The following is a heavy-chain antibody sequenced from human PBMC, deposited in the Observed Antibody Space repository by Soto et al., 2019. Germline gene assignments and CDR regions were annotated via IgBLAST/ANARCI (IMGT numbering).Heavy chain of an antibody. Sequence: PSETLSLTCTVSGGSISSYYWSWIRQPPGKGLEWIGYIYYSGSTNYNPSLKSRVTISVDTSKNQFSLKLSSVTAADTAVYYRARGDIAAAGPLGYYGMDVWGQGTTVTVSS. D-gene: IGHD6-13*01. CDR2: IYYSGST. CDR1: GGSISSYY. J-gene: IGHJ6*02. V-gene: IGHV4-59*01. CDR3: ARGDIAAAGPLGYYGMDV.